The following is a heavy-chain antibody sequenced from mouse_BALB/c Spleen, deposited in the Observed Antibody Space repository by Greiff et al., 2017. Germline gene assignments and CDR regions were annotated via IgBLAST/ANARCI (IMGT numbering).Heavy chain of an antibody. J-gene: IGHJ4*01. CDR1: GFTFSSYA. CDR2: ISSGGSYT. Sequence: EVKLVEPGGGLVKPGGSLKLSCAASGFTFSSYAMSWVRQSPEKRLEWVAEISSGGSYTYYPDTVTGRFTISRDNAKNTLYLEMSSLRSEDTAMYYCARNYYGSSPYYYAMDYWGQGTSVTVSS. V-gene: IGHV5-9-4*01. CDR3: ARNYYGSSPYYYAMDY. D-gene: IGHD1-1*01.